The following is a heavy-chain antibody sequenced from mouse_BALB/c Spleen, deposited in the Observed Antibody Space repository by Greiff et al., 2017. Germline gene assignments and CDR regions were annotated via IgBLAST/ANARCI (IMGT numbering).Heavy chain of an antibody. CDR2: IYPGSGST. V-gene: IGHV1-84*02. Sequence: QVQLKQSGPELVKPGASVKISCKASGYTFPDYYMNWVKQTPGQGLEWIGWIYPGSGSTKYNEKFKGKATLTVDTSSSTAYMQLSRLTSEDTAVDFCAGWYPDDDAMDYWGQGTAVTVAS. J-gene: IGHJ4*01. CDR1: GYTFPDYY. D-gene: IGHD1-1*02. CDR3: AGWYPDDDAMDY.